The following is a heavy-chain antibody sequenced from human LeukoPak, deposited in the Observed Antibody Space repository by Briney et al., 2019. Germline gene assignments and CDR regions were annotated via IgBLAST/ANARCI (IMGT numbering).Heavy chain of an antibody. CDR3: ARGPQRPTTVTMYWFGP. CDR1: GYTFSDYY. CDR2: INPNSGGT. Sequence: ASVKVSCKGSGYTFSDYYLHWVRQAPGQGLEWMGWINPNSGGTNYAQKFQGRVSMTRDTSISTAYMELSTLRSDDTAVYYCARGPQRPTTVTMYWFGPWGQGTLVTVSS. D-gene: IGHD4-17*01. J-gene: IGHJ5*02. V-gene: IGHV1-2*02.